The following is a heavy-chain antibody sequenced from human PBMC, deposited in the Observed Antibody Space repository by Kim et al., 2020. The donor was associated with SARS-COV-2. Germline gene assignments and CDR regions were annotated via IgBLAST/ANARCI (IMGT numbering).Heavy chain of an antibody. CDR3: ARDTSPGYYYGMDV. V-gene: IGHV1-18*01. CDR1: GYTFISYG. D-gene: IGHD6-13*01. Sequence: ASVKVSCKASGYTFISYGISWVRQAPGQGLEWMGWISANNGYTEYAQKVQDRVTLTTDTSTRTAYMELRSLRSDDTAVYYCARDTSPGYYYGMDVWGQGTPVSVS. CDR2: ISANNGYT. J-gene: IGHJ6*02.